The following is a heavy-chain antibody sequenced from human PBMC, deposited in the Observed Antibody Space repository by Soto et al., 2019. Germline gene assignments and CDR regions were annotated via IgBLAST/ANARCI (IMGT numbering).Heavy chain of an antibody. Sequence: EVQLVESGGGLIQPGGSLRLSCAASGFTVSSNYMSWVRQAPGKGLEWVSVFYSGGGTYYADSVKGRFTMSRDNTKNTLYLQMNSLRAEDTAVYYCARVAWRDLLLDYWGQGTLVTVSS. CDR3: ARVAWRDLLLDY. J-gene: IGHJ4*02. V-gene: IGHV3-53*01. CDR1: GFTVSSNY. CDR2: FYSGGGT. D-gene: IGHD1-26*01.